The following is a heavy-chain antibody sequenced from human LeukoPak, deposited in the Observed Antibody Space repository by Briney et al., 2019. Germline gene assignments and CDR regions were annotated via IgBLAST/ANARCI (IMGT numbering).Heavy chain of an antibody. D-gene: IGHD3-9*01. CDR1: GFTFSSYW. CDR3: ARVPLRYFDWLLLPGNYYMDV. J-gene: IGHJ6*03. Sequence: PGGSLRLSCAASGFTFSSYWMSWVRQAPGKGLEWVANIKQDGSEKYYVDSVKGRFTISRDNAKNSLYLQMNSLRAEDTAVYYCARVPLRYFDWLLLPGNYYMDVWGKGTTVTVSS. V-gene: IGHV3-7*01. CDR2: IKQDGSEK.